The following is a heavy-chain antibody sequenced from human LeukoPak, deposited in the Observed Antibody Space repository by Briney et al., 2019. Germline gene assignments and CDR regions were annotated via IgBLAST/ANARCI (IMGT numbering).Heavy chain of an antibody. D-gene: IGHD3-10*01. Sequence: SETLSLTCTVSGGSISSYYWSWIRQPAGKGLGWIGRIYTSGSANYNPSLKSRVTMSVDTSKNQCSLKLSSVTAADTAVYYGARGIYYYGSGRGVNWFDPWGQGTLVTVSS. J-gene: IGHJ5*02. CDR3: ARGIYYYGSGRGVNWFDP. CDR1: GGSISSYY. CDR2: IYTSGSA. V-gene: IGHV4-4*07.